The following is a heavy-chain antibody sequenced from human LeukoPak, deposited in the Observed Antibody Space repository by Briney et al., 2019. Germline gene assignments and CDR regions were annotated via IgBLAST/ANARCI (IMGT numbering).Heavy chain of an antibody. Sequence: GGSLRLSSSASGFTFSSYGMHWVRQAPGEGLEWVAVISYDGSNKYYADSVTGRFTISRDNSKNTLYLQMNSLRAEDTAVYYCAKGGGRSGYDCSYWGQGTRVTVSS. CDR2: ISYDGSNK. CDR3: AKGGGRSGYDCSY. V-gene: IGHV3-30*18. D-gene: IGHD5-12*01. CDR1: GFTFSSYG. J-gene: IGHJ4*02.